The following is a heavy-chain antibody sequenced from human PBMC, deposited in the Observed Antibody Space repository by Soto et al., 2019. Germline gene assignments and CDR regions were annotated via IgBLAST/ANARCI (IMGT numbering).Heavy chain of an antibody. Sequence: GGSLRLSCAASGFTFSSYSMNWVRQAPGKGLEWVSYISSSSSTIYYADSVKGRFTISRDNAKNSLYLQMNSLRAEDTAVYYCARTSPTAAADPWFDPWGQGTLVTVSS. CDR2: ISSSSSTI. CDR1: GFTFSSYS. CDR3: ARTSPTAAADPWFDP. J-gene: IGHJ5*02. V-gene: IGHV3-48*01. D-gene: IGHD6-13*01.